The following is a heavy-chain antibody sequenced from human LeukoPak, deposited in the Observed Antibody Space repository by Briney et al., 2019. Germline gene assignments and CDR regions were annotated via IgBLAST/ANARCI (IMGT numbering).Heavy chain of an antibody. D-gene: IGHD3-16*01. CDR3: ARGLGRWSRIGYYYYYMDV. J-gene: IGHJ6*03. CDR1: GYTFTSYD. CDR2: MNPNSGNT. Sequence: GASVKVSCKASGYTFTSYDINWVRQATGRGLEWMGWMNPNSGNTGYAQKFQGRVTITRNTSISTAYMELSSLRSEDTAVYYCARGLGRWSRIGYYYYYMDVWGKGTTVTVSS. V-gene: IGHV1-8*03.